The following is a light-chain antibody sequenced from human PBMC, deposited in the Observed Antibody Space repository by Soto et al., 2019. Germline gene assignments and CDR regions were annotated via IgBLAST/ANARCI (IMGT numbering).Light chain of an antibody. J-gene: IGLJ1*01. CDR1: TSGVGGYNY. CDR3: GSYTDSITYV. Sequence: QSALTQPASVSGSLGQSVTISCTGTTSGVGGYNYVSWYQQHPGKAPILMIYEVTNRPSGVSNRFSGPKSGNTASLTISGLQVEDEADYYCGSYTDSITYVFGTGTKVTVL. CDR2: EVT. V-gene: IGLV2-14*01.